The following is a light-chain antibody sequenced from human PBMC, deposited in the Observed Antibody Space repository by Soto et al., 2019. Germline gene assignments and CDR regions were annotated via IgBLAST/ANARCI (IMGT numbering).Light chain of an antibody. CDR1: QSINNNF. CDR3: HYPSAAPT. Sequence: IVLTQSPGTLSLSPGERATLSCGASQSINNNFVACYQKKPGLAPRLLIFDASFRTPGIPDGFSGSASGNAFTLTITTLEPEDSAVYLCHYPSAAPTFGGGTEVEIK. V-gene: IGKV3D-20*01. J-gene: IGKJ4*01. CDR2: DAS.